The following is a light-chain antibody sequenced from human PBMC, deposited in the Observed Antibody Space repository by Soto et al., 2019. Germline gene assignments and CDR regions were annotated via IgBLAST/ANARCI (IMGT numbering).Light chain of an antibody. CDR2: GAS. CDR3: QQYGGSPLT. CDR1: QTISSSH. V-gene: IGKV3-20*01. J-gene: IGKJ4*01. Sequence: EIVLTQSPGTLSLSPGERATLSCRASQTISSSHLAWYQQKPGQAPRLLLYGASSRITGIPDRFRGSGSGTDFILTITRREPEDFAVYYCQQYGGSPLTFGGGTKVEIK.